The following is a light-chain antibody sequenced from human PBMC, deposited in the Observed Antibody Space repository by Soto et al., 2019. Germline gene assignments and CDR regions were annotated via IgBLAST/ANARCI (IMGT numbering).Light chain of an antibody. V-gene: IGLV7-43*01. Sequence: QAAVTQAPSLTVSPVGTVTLTCPSSSGPVTSGSYPHWVQQKPGQAPRTLIYRTTNKHSWTPARFSGSLLGGKAPPTLSGVQPEDDADCSCLLYYGGSYVFGAGTKLTVL. CDR2: RTT. J-gene: IGLJ1*01. CDR1: SGPVTSGSY. CDR3: LLYYGGSYV.